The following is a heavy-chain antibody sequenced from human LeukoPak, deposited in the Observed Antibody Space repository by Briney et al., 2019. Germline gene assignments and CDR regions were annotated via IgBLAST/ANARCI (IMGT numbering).Heavy chain of an antibody. J-gene: IGHJ4*02. CDR2: INSDGSST. D-gene: IGHD3-10*01. CDR1: GFTVSSNY. V-gene: IGHV3-74*01. Sequence: GGSLRLSCAASGFTVSSNYMSWVRQAPGKGLVWVSRINSDGSSTSYADSVKGRFTISRDNAKNTLYLQMNSLRAEDTAVYYCASSYGSGSELDYWGQGTLVTVSS. CDR3: ASSYGSGSELDY.